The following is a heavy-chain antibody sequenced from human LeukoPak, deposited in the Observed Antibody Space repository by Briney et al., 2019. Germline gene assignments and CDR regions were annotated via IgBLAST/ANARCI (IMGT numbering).Heavy chain of an antibody. CDR1: GFTFSSYG. CDR2: ISGSGGST. V-gene: IGHV3-23*01. Sequence: PGGSLRLSCAASGFTFSSYGMHWVRQAPGKGLEWVSAISGSGGSTYYADSVKGRFTISRDNSKNTLYLQMNSLRAEDTAVYYCAKAGTSGSYYFDYWGQGTLVTVSS. J-gene: IGHJ4*02. CDR3: AKAGTSGSYYFDY. D-gene: IGHD3-10*01.